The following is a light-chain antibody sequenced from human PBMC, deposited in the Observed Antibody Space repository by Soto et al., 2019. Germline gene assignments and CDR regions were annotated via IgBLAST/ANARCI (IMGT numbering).Light chain of an antibody. CDR3: QQLNSYPDT. J-gene: IGKJ2*01. CDR2: VAS. Sequence: DIQLTQSPSFLSASVGDRVTITCRASQGISTYLAWYQQNSGKAPKLLIYVASTLQSGVPSRFSGSGSGTEFTLTISSLQPEDLATYYCQQLNSYPDTFGLGTKLEIK. V-gene: IGKV1-9*01. CDR1: QGISTY.